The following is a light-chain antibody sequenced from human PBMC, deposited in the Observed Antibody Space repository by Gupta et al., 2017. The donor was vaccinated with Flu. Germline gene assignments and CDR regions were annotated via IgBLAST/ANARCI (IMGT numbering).Light chain of an antibody. CDR1: QSLVHSDGNTY. CDR3: MKATEVPLT. J-gene: IGKJ4*01. CDR2: KIS. Sequence: DVVMTQTPLSSPVTLGQPASISCRSSQSLVHSDGNTYLSWLQQRPGQPPRLLIYKISNRFSGGQERSRGRGAGKVCTRKISRVAAEAGGISSCMKATEVPLTFGGGTKVE. V-gene: IGKV2-24*01.